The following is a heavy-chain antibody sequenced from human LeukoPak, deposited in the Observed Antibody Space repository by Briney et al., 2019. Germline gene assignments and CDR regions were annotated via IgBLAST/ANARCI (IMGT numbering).Heavy chain of an antibody. V-gene: IGHV4-38-2*01. CDR3: ARGSTMVRGVTYYYYYYMDV. CDR1: GYSISSGYY. CDR2: INHSGST. D-gene: IGHD3-10*01. Sequence: SETLSLTCAVSGYSISSGYYWGWIRPPPGKGLEWIGEINHSGSTNYNPSLKSRVTISVDTSKNQFSLKLSSVTAADTAVYYCARGSTMVRGVTYYYYYYMDVWGKGTTVTVSS. J-gene: IGHJ6*03.